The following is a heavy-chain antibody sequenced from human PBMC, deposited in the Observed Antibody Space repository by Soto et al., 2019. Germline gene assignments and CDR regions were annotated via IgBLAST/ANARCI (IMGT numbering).Heavy chain of an antibody. Sequence: EVQLVESGGGLVKPGGSLRLSCAASGFTFSSYAMSWVRQAPGKGLEWVSSISASSSYIYYADSLEGRFTISRDNAKNSLYLQMDSLRAEDSAVYYCARDSGGGGYYYYYHMDVWGRGTTVTVFS. D-gene: IGHD2-15*01. V-gene: IGHV3-21*01. CDR2: ISASSSYI. CDR1: GFTFSSYA. J-gene: IGHJ6*03. CDR3: ARDSGGGGYYYYYHMDV.